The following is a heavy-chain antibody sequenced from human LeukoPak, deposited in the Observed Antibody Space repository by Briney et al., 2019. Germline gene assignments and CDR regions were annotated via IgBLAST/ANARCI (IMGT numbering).Heavy chain of an antibody. D-gene: IGHD6-25*01. CDR1: GFTVSSNY. V-gene: IGHV3-66*01. CDR3: ARDSGQAATYYYYMDV. Sequence: GGSLRLSRAASGFTVSSNYMSWVRQAPGKGLEWVSVIYSGGSTYYADSVKGRFTISRDNSKNTLYLQINSLRAEDTAVYYCARDSGQAATYYYYMDVWGKGTTVTISS. CDR2: IYSGGST. J-gene: IGHJ6*03.